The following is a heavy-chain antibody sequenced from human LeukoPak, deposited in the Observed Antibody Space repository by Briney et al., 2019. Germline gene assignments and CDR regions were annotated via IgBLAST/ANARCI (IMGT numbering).Heavy chain of an antibody. CDR3: ARGGYSSSREYFQH. CDR2: IYTSGST. V-gene: IGHV4-61*02. J-gene: IGHJ1*01. Sequence: SQTLSLTCTVSGGSISSGSYYWSWIRQPAGKGLEWIGRIYTSGSTNYNPSLKSRVTISVDTSMNQFSLKLSSVTAADTAVYYCARGGYSSSREYFQHWGQGTLVTVSS. D-gene: IGHD6-13*01. CDR1: GGSISSGSYY.